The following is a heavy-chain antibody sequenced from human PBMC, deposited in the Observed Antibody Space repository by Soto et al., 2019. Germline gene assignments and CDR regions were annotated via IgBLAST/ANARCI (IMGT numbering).Heavy chain of an antibody. J-gene: IGHJ6*02. D-gene: IGHD6-13*01. CDR3: ARDQWEQQLVLYYYYGMDV. V-gene: IGHV3-7*01. Sequence: PGGSLRLSCAASGFTFSSYWTSWVRQAPGKGLEWVANIKQDGSEEYYVDSVKGRFTISRDNAKNSLYLQMNSLRAEDTAVYYCARDQWEQQLVLYYYYGMDVWGQGTTVTVSS. CDR2: IKQDGSEE. CDR1: GFTFSSYW.